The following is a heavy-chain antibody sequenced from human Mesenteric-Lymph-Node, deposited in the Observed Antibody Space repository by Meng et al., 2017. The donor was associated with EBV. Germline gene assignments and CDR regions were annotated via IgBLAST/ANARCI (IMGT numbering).Heavy chain of an antibody. CDR3: ARVLLRGVILL. V-gene: IGHV4-39*06. J-gene: IGHJ4*02. CDR1: GGSISSSSYY. CDR2: FYYSGST. D-gene: IGHD3-10*01. Sequence: RLPLQESGPGLGKPSGTLSLTCTVSGGSISSSSYYWGWIRQPPGQGLEWIGSFYYSGSTYYNPSLKSRVTISEHTSKNQFSLKLSSVTAADTAVYYCARVLLRGVILLWGQGTLVTVSS.